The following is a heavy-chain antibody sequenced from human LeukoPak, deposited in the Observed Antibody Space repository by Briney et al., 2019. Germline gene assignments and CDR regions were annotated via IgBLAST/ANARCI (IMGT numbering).Heavy chain of an antibody. CDR1: GGSISSSSYY. Sequence: SETLSLTCTVSGGSISSSSYYWGWIRQPPGKGLEWIGSIYYSGSTYYNPSLKSRVTISVDTSKNQFSLKLSSVTAADTAVYYCARLWGYCSSTSCYYNWFDPWGRGTLVTVSS. CDR2: IYYSGST. CDR3: ARLWGYCSSTSCYYNWFDP. J-gene: IGHJ5*02. V-gene: IGHV4-39*01. D-gene: IGHD2-2*01.